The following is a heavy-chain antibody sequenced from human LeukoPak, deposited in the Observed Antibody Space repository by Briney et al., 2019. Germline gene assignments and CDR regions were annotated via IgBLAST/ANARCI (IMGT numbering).Heavy chain of an antibody. Sequence: PSETLSLTCTVSGGSISSGSYYWSWIRQPAGKGLEWIGRIYSSGSTNYNPSLKSRVTMLIDTSKKQFSLKLSSVTAADTAVYYCASTLAVRLTTNAFDIWGQGTMVTVSS. D-gene: IGHD6-6*01. J-gene: IGHJ3*02. CDR3: ASTLAVRLTTNAFDI. CDR2: IYSSGST. V-gene: IGHV4-61*02. CDR1: GGSISSGSYY.